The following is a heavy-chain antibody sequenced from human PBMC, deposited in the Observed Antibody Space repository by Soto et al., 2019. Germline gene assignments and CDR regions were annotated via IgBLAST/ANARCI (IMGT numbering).Heavy chain of an antibody. V-gene: IGHV3-23*01. Sequence: PGGSLRLSCAASGFTFNKYAMSWVRRAPGKGLEWVSAISGSGISTYYADSVKGRFTISRDTSRNTLSLQMNSLRAEDTAVYYCARADSGYAHGYYYYGMDAWGQGTTVTVSS. J-gene: IGHJ6*02. D-gene: IGHD5-12*01. CDR3: ARADSGYAHGYYYYGMDA. CDR2: ISGSGIST. CDR1: GFTFNKYA.